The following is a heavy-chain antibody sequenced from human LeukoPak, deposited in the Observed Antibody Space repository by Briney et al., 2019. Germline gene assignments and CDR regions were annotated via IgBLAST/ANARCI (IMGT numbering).Heavy chain of an antibody. CDR2: IKQDGSEK. V-gene: IGHV3-7*01. CDR3: ARDALQQWLVPTYYYYGMDV. Sequence: GGSLRLSCAASGFTFSSYWMSWVRQAPGKGLEWVANIKQDGSEKYYVDSVKGRFTISRDNAKNSLYLQMNSLRAEDTAVYYCARDALQQWLVPTYYYYGMDVRGQGTTVTVSS. J-gene: IGHJ6*02. D-gene: IGHD6-19*01. CDR1: GFTFSSYW.